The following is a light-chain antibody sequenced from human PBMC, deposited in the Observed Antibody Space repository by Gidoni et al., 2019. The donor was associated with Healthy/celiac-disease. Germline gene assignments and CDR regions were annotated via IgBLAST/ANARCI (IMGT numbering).Light chain of an antibody. J-gene: IGKJ4*01. CDR1: QRVSSSY. CDR3: QQYGSSPS. V-gene: IGKV3-20*01. Sequence: ELVFTPSPGPLSLSPGERATLSCSASQRVSSSYLAWYQQKPGQAPRLLIYGASSRATGIPDRVSGSGSGTDFTLTISRLEPEDFAVYYCQQYGSSPSFGGGTKVEIK. CDR2: GAS.